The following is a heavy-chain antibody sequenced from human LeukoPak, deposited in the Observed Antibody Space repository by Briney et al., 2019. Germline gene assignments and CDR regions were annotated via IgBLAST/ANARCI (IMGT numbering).Heavy chain of an antibody. CDR2: IDPRDSET. Sequence: GESLNISCKGSGYTFTHYWISWVRQMPGKGLEWMGRIDPRDSETNYSPSFQGHVIISADKSISTAYLQWSSLEASDTAMYYCARLRWPRGGRSSFDYWGQGALVTVSS. CDR3: ARLRWPRGGRSSFDY. D-gene: IGHD3-10*01. CDR1: GYTFTHYW. J-gene: IGHJ4*02. V-gene: IGHV5-10-1*01.